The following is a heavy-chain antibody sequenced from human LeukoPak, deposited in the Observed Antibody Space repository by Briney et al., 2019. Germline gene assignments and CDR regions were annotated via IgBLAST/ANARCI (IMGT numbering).Heavy chain of an antibody. D-gene: IGHD3-10*01. V-gene: IGHV3-64*01. CDR1: GFTFSSYA. CDR2: ISRNGGST. Sequence: PGGSLRLSCAASGFTFSSYAMHWVRQAPGKGLEFVSAISRNGGSTFYANSVKGRFTISRDNSINTLYLQMGSLRAEDMAVYYCASDTGDYSYWGQRTLVTVSS. J-gene: IGHJ4*02. CDR3: ASDTGDYSY.